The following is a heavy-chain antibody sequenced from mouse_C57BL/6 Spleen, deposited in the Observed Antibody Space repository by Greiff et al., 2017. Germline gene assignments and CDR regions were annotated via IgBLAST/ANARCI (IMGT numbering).Heavy chain of an antibody. CDR1: GYTFTSYW. Sequence: QVQLQQPGAELVMPGASVKLSCKASGYTFTSYWMHWVKQRPGQGLEWIGEIDPSDSYTNYNQKFKGKSTLTVDKSSSTAYMQLSSLTSEDSAVYYCARFLYVYLDYWGQGTTLTVSS. J-gene: IGHJ2*01. CDR2: IDPSDSYT. D-gene: IGHD2-3*01. V-gene: IGHV1-69*01. CDR3: ARFLYVYLDY.